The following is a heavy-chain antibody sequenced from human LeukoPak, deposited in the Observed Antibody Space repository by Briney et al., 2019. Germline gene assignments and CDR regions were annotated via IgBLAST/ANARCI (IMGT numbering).Heavy chain of an antibody. CDR1: GYTFTSYG. V-gene: IGHV1-18*01. Sequence: ASVKVSCKASGYTFTSYGISWVRQAPGQGLEWMGWISAYNGNTNYAQKLQGRVTMTTDTSTSTAYMELRSLRSDDTAVYYCAETYSSSWYGNNWFDPWGQGTLVTVSS. D-gene: IGHD6-13*01. J-gene: IGHJ5*02. CDR3: AETYSSSWYGNNWFDP. CDR2: ISAYNGNT.